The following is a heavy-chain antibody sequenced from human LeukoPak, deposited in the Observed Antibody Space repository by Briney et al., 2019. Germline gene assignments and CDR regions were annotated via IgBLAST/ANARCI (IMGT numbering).Heavy chain of an antibody. V-gene: IGHV4-34*01. Sequence: SETLSLTCAVYGGSFSGYYWSWIRQPPGKGLEWIGEINHSGSTNYNPSLKSRVTISVDTSKNQFSLKLSSVTAADTAVYHCARGATSAFDIWGQGTMVTVSS. CDR2: INHSGST. J-gene: IGHJ3*02. CDR3: ARGATSAFDI. CDR1: GGSFSGYY. D-gene: IGHD2-2*01.